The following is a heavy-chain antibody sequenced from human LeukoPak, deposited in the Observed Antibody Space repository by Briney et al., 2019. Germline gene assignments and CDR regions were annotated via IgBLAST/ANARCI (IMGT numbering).Heavy chain of an antibody. D-gene: IGHD1-1*01. CDR2: INHRGST. J-gene: IGHJ5*02. V-gene: IGHV4-34*01. CDR3: ARGQQLGSYNWFDP. CDR1: GGSFSGYY. Sequence: PSETLSLTCAVYGGSFSGYYWSWIRQPPGKGLKWIGEINHRGSTNYNPSLKSRVTIPVDTSKNQFSLKLSSVTAADTAVYYCARGQQLGSYNWFDPWGQGTLVTVSS.